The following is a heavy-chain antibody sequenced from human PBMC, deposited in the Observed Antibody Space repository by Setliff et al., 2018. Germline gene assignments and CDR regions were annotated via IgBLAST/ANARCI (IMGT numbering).Heavy chain of an antibody. CDR3: TRARDRSGYWDFDY. CDR1: GFTFSDHY. D-gene: IGHD3-3*01. Sequence: PGGSLRLSCAASGFTFSDHYMDWVRQAPGKGLEWVGRSRNKGNSYSTKYAASVKGRFTISRDDSKNSLYLQMNSLKTEDTAVYYCTRARDRSGYWDFDYWGQGTLVTVSS. J-gene: IGHJ4*02. CDR2: SRNKGNSYST. V-gene: IGHV3-72*01.